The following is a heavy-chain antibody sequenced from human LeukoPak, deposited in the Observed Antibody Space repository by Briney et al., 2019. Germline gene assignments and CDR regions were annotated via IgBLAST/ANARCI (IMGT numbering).Heavy chain of an antibody. CDR3: ARGLYSGSYYDY. Sequence: PSETLSLTCSVSGGSISNYYWSWLRQPPGKGLEWIGHSHYNGSPNYNPSLKSRVTISLDTSKNHFSLKLSSVTAADTAVYYCARGLYSGSYYDYWGQGTLVTVSS. CDR2: SHYNGSP. CDR1: GGSISNYY. D-gene: IGHD1-26*01. V-gene: IGHV4-59*01. J-gene: IGHJ4*02.